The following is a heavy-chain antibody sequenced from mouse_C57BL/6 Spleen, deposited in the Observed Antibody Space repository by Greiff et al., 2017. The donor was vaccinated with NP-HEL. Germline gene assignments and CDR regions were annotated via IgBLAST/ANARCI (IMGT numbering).Heavy chain of an antibody. CDR3: ARRADYGNYDTWFAY. J-gene: IGHJ3*01. CDR2: IDPEDGDT. V-gene: IGHV14-2*01. CDR1: GFNIKDYY. D-gene: IGHD2-1*01. Sequence: EVQLQQSGAELVKPGASVKLSCTASGFNIKDYYMHWVKQRTEQGLEWIGRIDPEDGDTKYAPKFQGKATITADTSSNTAYLQLSSLTSEDTAVYYCARRADYGNYDTWFAYWGQGTLVTVSA.